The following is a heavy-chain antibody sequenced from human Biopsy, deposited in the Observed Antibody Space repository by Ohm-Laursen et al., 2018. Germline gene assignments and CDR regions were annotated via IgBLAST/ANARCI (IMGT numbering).Heavy chain of an antibody. Sequence: GSLRLSCAASGLIFSDYYMGWIRQAPGKGLEWIAYISARDGVVYYADSVKGRFTISRDNTNNSLYLQMTSLRPEDTAVFYCARGKYKDFSTGLPRPYHYTLDFWGPGTTVTVSS. D-gene: IGHD3-22*01. CDR3: ARGKYKDFSTGLPRPYHYTLDF. CDR1: GLIFSDYY. CDR2: ISARDGVV. J-gene: IGHJ6*02. V-gene: IGHV3-11*01.